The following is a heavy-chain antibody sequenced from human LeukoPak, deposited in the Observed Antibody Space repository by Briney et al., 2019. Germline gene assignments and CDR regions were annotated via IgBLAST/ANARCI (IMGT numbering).Heavy chain of an antibody. Sequence: KSSETLSLTCAVYGGSFSGYYWSWIRQSPGKGLEWIGEINHSGSTNYSPSLKSRVTISVDASKNQFSLKLSSVTAANTAVYFCARGSQYNYGSSAYYSHDYWGQGTLVTVSS. D-gene: IGHD3-22*01. CDR3: ARGSQYNYGSSAYYSHDY. J-gene: IGHJ4*02. CDR2: INHSGST. CDR1: GGSFSGYY. V-gene: IGHV4-34*01.